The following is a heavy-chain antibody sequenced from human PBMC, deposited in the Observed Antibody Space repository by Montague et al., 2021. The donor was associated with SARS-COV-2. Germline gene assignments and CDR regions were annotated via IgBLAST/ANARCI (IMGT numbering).Heavy chain of an antibody. J-gene: IGHJ4*02. CDR3: ARHRGFGNLWALDY. D-gene: IGHD1-7*01. CDR2: VYFTGST. V-gene: IGHV4-59*08. CDR1: GGSINGYY. Sequence: SETLSLTCSVSGGSINGYYWSWIRKSQGKRLEWIGYVYFTGSTDYNSTLKSRVTITVDTSKNQFSLHLASVTAADTAVYYCARHRGFGNLWALDYWGQGTLVAVSS.